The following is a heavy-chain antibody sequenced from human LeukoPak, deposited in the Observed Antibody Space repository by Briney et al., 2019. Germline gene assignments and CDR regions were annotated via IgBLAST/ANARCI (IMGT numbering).Heavy chain of an antibody. CDR3: ARELIVVVPAVLGAFDI. D-gene: IGHD2-2*01. CDR2: IYYSGST. Sequence: SETLSLTCTVSGGSISSGDYYWSWIRQPPGKGLEWIGYIYYSGSTYYNPSLKSRVTISVDMSKNQFSLKLSSVTAADTAVYYCARELIVVVPAVLGAFDIWGQGTMVTVSS. V-gene: IGHV4-30-4*01. CDR1: GGSISSGDYY. J-gene: IGHJ3*02.